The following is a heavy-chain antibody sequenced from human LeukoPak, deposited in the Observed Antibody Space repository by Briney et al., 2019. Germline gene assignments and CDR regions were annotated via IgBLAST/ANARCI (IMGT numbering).Heavy chain of an antibody. D-gene: IGHD6-19*01. J-gene: IGHJ6*02. V-gene: IGHV3-11*01. CDR1: GFTFSDYY. CDR2: ISSSGSTI. Sequence: PGGSLRLSCAASGFTFSDYYMSWLRQAPGKGLEWVSYISSSGSTIYYADSVKGRFTISRDNAKDSLYLQMNSLRAEDTAVYYCASCSSGWPRYGMDVWGQGTTVTASS. CDR3: ASCSSGWPRYGMDV.